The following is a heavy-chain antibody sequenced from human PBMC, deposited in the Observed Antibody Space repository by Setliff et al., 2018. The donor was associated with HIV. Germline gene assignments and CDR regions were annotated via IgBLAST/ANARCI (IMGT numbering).Heavy chain of an antibody. CDR1: GGSISSYY. CDR3: ARRPYDSSGGYYYYYMDV. CDR2: IYYGGST. D-gene: IGHD3-22*01. J-gene: IGHJ6*03. V-gene: IGHV4-59*01. Sequence: SETLSLTCTVSGGSISSYYWSWIRQPPGKGLEWIGYIYYGGSTNYNPSLKSRVTISVDTSKNQFSLKLSSVTAADTAVYYCARRPYDSSGGYYYYYMDVWGKGTTVTVSS.